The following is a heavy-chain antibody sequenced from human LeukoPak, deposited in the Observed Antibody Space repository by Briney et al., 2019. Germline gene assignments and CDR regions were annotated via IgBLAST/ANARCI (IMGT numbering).Heavy chain of an antibody. CDR2: MYSSGST. V-gene: IGHV4-4*07. CDR3: AKERVGSCSGSRCWYFEY. CDR1: GDSISSYY. Sequence: SETLSLTCTVSGDSISSYYWSWIRQAAGKGLEWIGRMYSSGSTNYNPSLESRVIMSIDTSKSQVSLTLSSVTAADTAVYYRAKERVGSCSGSRCWYFEYWGQGSLVIVSS. D-gene: IGHD2-15*01. J-gene: IGHJ4*02.